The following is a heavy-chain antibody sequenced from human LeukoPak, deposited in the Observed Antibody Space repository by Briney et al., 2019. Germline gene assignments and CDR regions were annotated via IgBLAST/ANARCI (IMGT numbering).Heavy chain of an antibody. J-gene: IGHJ5*02. CDR2: INAGNGNT. V-gene: IGHV1-3*01. CDR1: GYTFTTFA. Sequence: ASVKVFCKASGYTFTTFAIHWVRQVPGQSLEWMGWINAGNGNTKYSQNFQGRVTITRDTSASTAYMELSSLTSEDTAVYYCARDSRTISNWFDTWGQSTPVTVSS. D-gene: IGHD1-1*01. CDR3: ARDSRTISNWFDT.